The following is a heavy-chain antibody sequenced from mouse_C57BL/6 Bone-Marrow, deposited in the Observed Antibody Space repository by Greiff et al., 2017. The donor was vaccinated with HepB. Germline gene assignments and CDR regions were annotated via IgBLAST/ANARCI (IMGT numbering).Heavy chain of an antibody. CDR3: ARWDS. J-gene: IGHJ3*01. CDR2: ISNGGGST. CDR1: GFTFSDYY. D-gene: IGHD4-1*01. Sequence: EVKVVESGVGLVQPGGSLKLSCAASGFTFSDYYMYWVRQTPEKRLEWVAYISNGGGSTYYPDTVKGRFTISRDNAKNTLYLQMSRLKSEDTAMYYCARWDSWGQGTLVTVSA. V-gene: IGHV5-12*01.